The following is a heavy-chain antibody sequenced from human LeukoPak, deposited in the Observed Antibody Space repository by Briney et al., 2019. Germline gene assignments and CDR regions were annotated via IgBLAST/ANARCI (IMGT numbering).Heavy chain of an antibody. V-gene: IGHV5-51*01. CDR1: GYIFTSYW. CDR2: IYPGDSDT. Sequence: GESLQISCKGSGYIFTSYWIGRGRELPGKGLEGMGIIYPGDSDTRYSPSFQGQVTISADKSISTAYLQWSSLKASDTALHYCARGRRTTGTTTPSYYHGMDVWGQGTTVTVSS. CDR3: ARGRRTTGTTTPSYYHGMDV. D-gene: IGHD1-1*01. J-gene: IGHJ6*02.